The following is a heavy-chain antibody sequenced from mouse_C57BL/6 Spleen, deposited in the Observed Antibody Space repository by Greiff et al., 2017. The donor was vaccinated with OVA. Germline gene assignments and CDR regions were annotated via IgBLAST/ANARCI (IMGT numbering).Heavy chain of an antibody. J-gene: IGHJ2*01. CDR3: ARSGWDVRDYFDY. CDR1: GYTFPSYW. CDR2: IAPTSGGT. D-gene: IGHD4-1*01. Sequence: QVQLQQPGAELVKPGASVKLSCKASGYTFPSYWMHWVKQRPGRGLEWIGRIAPTSGGTKYNEQFKSKATLTVDKPSSTADMQLSSLTAEDSAVYYCARSGWDVRDYFDYWGQGTTLTVSS. V-gene: IGHV1-72*01.